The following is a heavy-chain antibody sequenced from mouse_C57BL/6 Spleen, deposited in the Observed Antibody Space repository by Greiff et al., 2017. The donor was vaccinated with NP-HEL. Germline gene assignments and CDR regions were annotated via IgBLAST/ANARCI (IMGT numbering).Heavy chain of an antibody. CDR2: IYPGDGDT. J-gene: IGHJ1*03. V-gene: IGHV1-80*01. CDR3: ASYYYGSKPPWYFDV. D-gene: IGHD1-1*01. CDR1: GYAFSSYW. Sequence: VQVLQSGAELVKPGASVKISCKASGYAFSSYWMNWVKQRPGKGLEWIGQIYPGDGDTYYNGKFKGKATLTADKSSSTAYMQLSSLTSEDSAFYFCASYYYGSKPPWYFDVWGTGTTVTVSS.